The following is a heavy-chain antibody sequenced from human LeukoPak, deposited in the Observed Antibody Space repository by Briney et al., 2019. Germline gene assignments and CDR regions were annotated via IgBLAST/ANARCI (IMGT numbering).Heavy chain of an antibody. Sequence: GESLKISCKGSGYSFTSYWIGWVRQMPGKGLEWMGIIYPGDSDTRYGPSFQGQVTISADKSISTAYLQWSSLKASDTAMYYCARRSSTSWIAGNWFDPWGQGTLVTVSS. J-gene: IGHJ5*02. CDR1: GYSFTSYW. V-gene: IGHV5-51*01. CDR2: IYPGDSDT. D-gene: IGHD2-2*01. CDR3: ARRSSTSWIAGNWFDP.